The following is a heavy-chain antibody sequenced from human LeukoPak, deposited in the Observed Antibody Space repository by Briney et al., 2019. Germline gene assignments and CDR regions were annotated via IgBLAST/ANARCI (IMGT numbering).Heavy chain of an antibody. Sequence: ASVKVSCKASGYTFTSYGISWVRQAPGQGLEWMGWISAYNGNTNYAQKLRGRVTMTTDTSTSTAYMVLRSLRSDDTAVYYCAREVDSSKGYYYGMDVWGQGTTVTVSS. V-gene: IGHV1-18*01. CDR1: GYTFTSYG. J-gene: IGHJ6*02. CDR2: ISAYNGNT. CDR3: AREVDSSKGYYYGMDV. D-gene: IGHD6-13*01.